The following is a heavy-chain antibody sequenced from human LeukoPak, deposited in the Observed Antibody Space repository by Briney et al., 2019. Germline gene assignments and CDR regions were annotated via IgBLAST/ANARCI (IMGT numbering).Heavy chain of an antibody. CDR2: ISSDGGTM. CDR1: GFTFSDYY. Sequence: GGSLRLSCAASGFTFSDYYMTWLRQAPGKGLEWVSSISSDGGTMYYADSVKGRFTVSRDNARNSLYLQMNSLSAEDTAVYFCARAALLTGGGYHFDSWGQGTLVTVSS. J-gene: IGHJ4*02. CDR3: ARAALLTGGGYHFDS. D-gene: IGHD7-27*01. V-gene: IGHV3-11*01.